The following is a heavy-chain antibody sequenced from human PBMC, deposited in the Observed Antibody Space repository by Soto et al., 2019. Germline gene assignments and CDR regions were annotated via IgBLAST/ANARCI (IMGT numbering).Heavy chain of an antibody. CDR2: ISGSGGST. V-gene: IGHV3-23*01. D-gene: IGHD6-19*01. CDR3: AKVRGRPGYSSGWSDGLAR. Sequence: RDSCAAAEVSICSWAMSRFRKTKGKGLEWVSAISGSGGSTYYADSVKGRFTISRDNSKNTLYLQMNSLRAEDTAVYYCAKVRGRPGYSSGWSDGLARRAHGTVVPVSA. CDR1: EVSICSWA. J-gene: IGHJ4*01.